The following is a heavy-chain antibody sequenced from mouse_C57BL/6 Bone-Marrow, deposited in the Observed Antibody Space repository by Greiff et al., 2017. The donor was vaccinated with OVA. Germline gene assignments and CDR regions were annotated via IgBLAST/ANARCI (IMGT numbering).Heavy chain of an antibody. CDR2: ISSGGSYT. CDR3: GRLRWLPRFDY. J-gene: IGHJ3*01. V-gene: IGHV5-6*01. CDR1: GFTFSSYG. Sequence: EVQLVESGGDLVKPGGSLKLSCAASGFTFSSYGMSWVRQTPDKRLEWVATISSGGSYTYYPDSVKGRFTISRDNAKNTLYLQMSSLKSEDTTMYYYGRLRWLPRFDYWGQGTLVTVSA. D-gene: IGHD2-3*01.